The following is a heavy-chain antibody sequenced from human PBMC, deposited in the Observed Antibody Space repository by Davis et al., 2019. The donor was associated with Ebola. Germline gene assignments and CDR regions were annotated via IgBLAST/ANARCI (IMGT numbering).Heavy chain of an antibody. Sequence: MPSETLSLTCTVSGGSSRSYYWSWIRQPPGKGLEWIGYIYYSGSTNYNPSLKSRVTISVDTSKNQFSLKLSSVTAADTAVYYCARGLVFFPIYGSGSYYFDYWGQGTLVTVSS. V-gene: IGHV4-59*01. J-gene: IGHJ4*02. CDR3: ARGLVFFPIYGSGSYYFDY. D-gene: IGHD3-10*01. CDR1: GGSSRSYY. CDR2: IYYSGST.